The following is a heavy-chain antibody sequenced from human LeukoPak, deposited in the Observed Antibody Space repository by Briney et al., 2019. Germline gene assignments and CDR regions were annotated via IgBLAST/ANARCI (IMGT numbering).Heavy chain of an antibody. J-gene: IGHJ4*02. V-gene: IGHV1-18*01. CDR3: ARDPHSSSWYDY. Sequence: ASVKVSCKASSYTFISYGISWVRQAPGQGLEWMGWINTYNVNTNYAQKLQGRVTMTTDTSTTTAYMELRSLRSDDTAVYYCARDPHSSSWYDYWGQGTLVTVSS. CDR2: INTYNVNT. D-gene: IGHD6-13*01. CDR1: SYTFISYG.